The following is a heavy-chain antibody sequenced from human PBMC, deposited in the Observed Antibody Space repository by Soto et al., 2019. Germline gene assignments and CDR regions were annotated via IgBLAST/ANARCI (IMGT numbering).Heavy chain of an antibody. D-gene: IGHD6-19*01. J-gene: IGHJ4*02. Sequence: QVQLQQWGAGLLKPSETLSLTCAVYGGSFSGYYWSWIRQPPGKGLEWIGEMKHSGSTNYNPSLKSRVTISVDTSTNQFSLKLSSVTAADTPVYYCARLYGSRGPFDYWGQGTLVTVSS. V-gene: IGHV4-34*01. CDR3: ARLYGSRGPFDY. CDR1: GGSFSGYY. CDR2: MKHSGST.